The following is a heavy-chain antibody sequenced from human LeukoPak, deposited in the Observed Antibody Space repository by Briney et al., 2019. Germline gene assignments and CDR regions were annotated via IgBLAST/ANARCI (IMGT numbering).Heavy chain of an antibody. CDR1: GFTFSSYS. D-gene: IGHD6-13*01. CDR3: ASEGAAASVYMDV. CDR2: ISSSSSYI. V-gene: IGHV3-21*01. Sequence: GSLRLSCAASGFTFSSYSMNWVRPAPGKGLEWVSSISSSSSYIYYADSVKGRFTISRDNAKNSLYLQMNSLRAEDTAVYYCASEGAAASVYMDVWGKGTTVTVSS. J-gene: IGHJ6*03.